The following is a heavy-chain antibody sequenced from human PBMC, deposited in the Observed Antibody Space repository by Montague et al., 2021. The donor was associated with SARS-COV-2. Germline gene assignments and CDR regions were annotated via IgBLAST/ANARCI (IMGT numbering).Heavy chain of an antibody. CDR3: ARDNPSSRRLPMTKGDYYYGMDV. CDR2: ISSSGTT. CDR1: GGSISNYY. V-gene: IGHV4-59*01. Sequence: SETLSLTCTVSGGSISNYYWSWIRQPPGKGLEWIVYISSSGTTNYNPSLKSRVTISVYTSKIQFSLRLSSATSADTAVYYCARDNPSSRRLPMTKGDYYYGMDVWGQGTTVTVSS. J-gene: IGHJ6*02. D-gene: IGHD2/OR15-2a*01.